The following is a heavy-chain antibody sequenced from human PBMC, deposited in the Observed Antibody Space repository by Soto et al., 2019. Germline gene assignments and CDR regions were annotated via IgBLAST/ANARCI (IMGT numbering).Heavy chain of an antibody. Sequence: PGGSLRLSCAASGFTFSNAWMSWVRQAPGKGLEWVGRIKSKTDGGTTDYAAPVKGRFTISRDDSKNTLYLQMNSLKTEDTAVHYCTTDTDSYDFWSGYYAPLDYWGQGTLVTVSS. D-gene: IGHD3-3*01. CDR3: TTDTDSYDFWSGYYAPLDY. CDR1: GFTFSNAW. V-gene: IGHV3-15*01. J-gene: IGHJ4*02. CDR2: IKSKTDGGTT.